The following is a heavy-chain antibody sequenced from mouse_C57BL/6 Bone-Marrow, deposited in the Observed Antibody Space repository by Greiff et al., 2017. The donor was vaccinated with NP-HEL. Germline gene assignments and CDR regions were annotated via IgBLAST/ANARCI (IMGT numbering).Heavy chain of an antibody. Sequence: EVMLVESGGGLVQPKGSLKLSCAASGFSFNTYAMNWVRQAPGKGLDWVARIRSKSNNYATYYADSVKDRFTISRDDSESMLYLQMNNLKTEDTAMYYCVRQRLRHYAMDYWGQGTSVTVSS. V-gene: IGHV10-1*01. CDR2: IRSKSNNYAT. CDR1: GFSFNTYA. J-gene: IGHJ4*01. D-gene: IGHD2-4*01. CDR3: VRQRLRHYAMDY.